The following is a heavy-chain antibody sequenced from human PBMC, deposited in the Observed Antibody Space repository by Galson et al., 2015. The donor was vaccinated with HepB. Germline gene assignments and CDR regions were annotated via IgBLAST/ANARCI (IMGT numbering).Heavy chain of an antibody. D-gene: IGHD3-10*01. Sequence: PALVKPTQTLTLTCTFSGFSLSTSGVGVGWLRQPPGKALEWLALIYWDDDKRYSPSLKSRLTITKDTSKNQVVLTMTNMDPVDTATYYCAHVHEGGSGSYYQYFDYWGQGTLVTVSS. CDR1: GFSLSTSGVG. V-gene: IGHV2-5*02. CDR2: IYWDDDK. J-gene: IGHJ4*02. CDR3: AHVHEGGSGSYYQYFDY.